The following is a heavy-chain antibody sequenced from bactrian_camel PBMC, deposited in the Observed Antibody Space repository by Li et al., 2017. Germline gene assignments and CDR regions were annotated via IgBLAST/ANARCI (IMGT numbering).Heavy chain of an antibody. D-gene: IGHD3*01. J-gene: IGHJ4*01. V-gene: IGHV3S53*01. Sequence: HVQLVESGGGSVQAGGSLRLSCAASGVISNYAMGWFRQAPGKEREGVAQIGRYGEATYTDPVKGRFTISTDPTKNTAYLEMRSLRPDDSGVYYCAAGPGPIRLGPDRYNYWGQGTQVTVS. CDR3: AAGPGPIRLGPDRYNY. CDR1: GVISNYA. CDR2: IGRYGEA.